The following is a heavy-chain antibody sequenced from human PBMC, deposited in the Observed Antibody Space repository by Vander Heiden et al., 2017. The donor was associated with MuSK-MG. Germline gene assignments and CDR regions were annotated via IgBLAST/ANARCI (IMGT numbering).Heavy chain of an antibody. CDR2: SIPIFGTA. V-gene: IGHV1-69*01. Sequence: QVQLVQSGAEVKKPGSAATVSCKASGGPFSGYAISWGRQAPGQGLEWMGGSIPIFGTANYAQKFQGRVTITADESTSTAYMELSSLRSEDTAVYYCARAGIAASWYYYMDVWGKGTTDTVSS. J-gene: IGHJ6*03. D-gene: IGHD6-13*01. CDR3: ARAGIAASWYYYMDV. CDR1: GGPFSGYA.